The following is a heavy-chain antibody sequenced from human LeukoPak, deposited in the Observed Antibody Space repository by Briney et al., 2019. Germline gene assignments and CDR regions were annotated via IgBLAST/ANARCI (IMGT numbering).Heavy chain of an antibody. CDR3: AKTTVTNDY. CDR1: GFTFDDYA. J-gene: IGHJ4*02. D-gene: IGHD4-17*01. V-gene: IGHV3-9*01. Sequence: GGSLRLSCAASGFTFDDYAMHWVRQAPGEGLEWVSGISWNSGNIGYADSVKGRFTISRDNAKNSLYLQMNSLRAEDTAVYYCAKTTVTNDYWGQGTLVTVSS. CDR2: ISWNSGNI.